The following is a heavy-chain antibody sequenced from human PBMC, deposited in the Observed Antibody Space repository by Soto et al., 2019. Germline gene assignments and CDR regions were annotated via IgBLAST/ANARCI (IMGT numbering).Heavy chain of an antibody. CDR1: GFTFSKYW. Sequence: GGSLRLSCTASGFTFSKYWFHWVRQAPGKGLMWVSRIDPYDTGITYADSVKGRFTISRDNARNTLYLQMDSLTAEDTAVYYCARDMTGADDYLGQGTLVNVSS. CDR2: IDPYDTGI. V-gene: IGHV3-74*01. J-gene: IGHJ4*02. D-gene: IGHD3-9*01. CDR3: ARDMTGADDY.